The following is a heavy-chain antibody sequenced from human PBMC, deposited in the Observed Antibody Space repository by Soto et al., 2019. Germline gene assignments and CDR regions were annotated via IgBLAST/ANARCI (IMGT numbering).Heavy chain of an antibody. D-gene: IGHD6-6*01. J-gene: IGHJ6*02. CDR3: ARDSYSSSSENAYYYYGMDV. V-gene: IGHV3-7*03. CDR1: GFTFSSYW. CDR2: IKQDGSEK. Sequence: GGSLRLSCAASGFTFSSYWMSWVRQAPGKWLEWVANIKQDGSEKYYVDSVKGRFTISRDNAKNSLYLQMNSLRAEDTAVYYCARDSYSSSSENAYYYYGMDVWGQGTTVTVSS.